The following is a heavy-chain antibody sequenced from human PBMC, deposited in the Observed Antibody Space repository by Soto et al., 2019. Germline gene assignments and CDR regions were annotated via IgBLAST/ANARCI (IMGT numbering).Heavy chain of an antibody. Sequence: PSETLSLTCTVSGGSISSGDYYWSWIRQPPGKGLEWIGCIYYRGTTYYNPSLKSRVTISVDTSKNQFSLKLSSVTAADTAVYYCARDRGYYGSGRPTVFDYWDQGTLVTVSS. J-gene: IGHJ4*02. CDR3: ARDRGYYGSGRPTVFDY. CDR1: GGSISSGDYY. CDR2: IYYRGTT. V-gene: IGHV4-30-4*01. D-gene: IGHD3-10*01.